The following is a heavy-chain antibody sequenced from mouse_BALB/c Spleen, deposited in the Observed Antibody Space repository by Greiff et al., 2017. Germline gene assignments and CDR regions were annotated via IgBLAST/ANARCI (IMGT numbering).Heavy chain of an antibody. V-gene: IGHV1-9*01. Sequence: QVQLKQSGAELMKPGASVKISCKATGYTFSSYWIEWVKQRPGHGLEWIGEILPGSGSTNYNEKFKGKATFTADTSSNTAYMQLSSLTSEDSAVYYCALLRYYFDYWGQGTTLTVSS. CDR2: ILPGSGST. CDR1: GYTFSSYW. D-gene: IGHD1-1*01. CDR3: ALLRYYFDY. J-gene: IGHJ2*01.